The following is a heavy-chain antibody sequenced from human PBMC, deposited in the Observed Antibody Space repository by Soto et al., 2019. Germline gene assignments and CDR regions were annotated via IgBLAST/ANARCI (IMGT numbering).Heavy chain of an antibody. CDR2: ISWNSGSI. V-gene: IGHV3-9*01. J-gene: IGHJ4*02. Sequence: EVQLVESGGGLVQPGRSLRLSCAASGFTFDDYAMHWVRQAPGKGLEWVSGISWNSGSIGYVDSVKGRFTISRDNAKNSLYLQMNSLRAEDTALYYCAKARGWGYYFVYWGQGSLVTVSS. D-gene: IGHD3-16*01. CDR1: GFTFDDYA. CDR3: AKARGWGYYFVY.